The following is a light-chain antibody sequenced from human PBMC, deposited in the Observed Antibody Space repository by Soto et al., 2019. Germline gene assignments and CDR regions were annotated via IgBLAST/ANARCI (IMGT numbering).Light chain of an antibody. CDR3: QQYYGTLWT. J-gene: IGKJ1*01. V-gene: IGKV4-1*01. CDR2: WAS. CDR1: QSVLYSSNNKNY. Sequence: DIVMTQSPDSLAVSLGERATINCKSSQSVLYSSNNKNYLAWYQQKPGQPPKLLIYWASTRESGVPDRFSGSGSGTDFTLTISNLQAEDVAVYYCQQYYGTLWTFGQGTKVEIK.